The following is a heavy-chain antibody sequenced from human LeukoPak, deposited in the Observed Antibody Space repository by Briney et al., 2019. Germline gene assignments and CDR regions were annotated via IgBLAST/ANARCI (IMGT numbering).Heavy chain of an antibody. J-gene: IGHJ4*02. CDR1: GGSLRSSSYS. V-gene: IGHV4-39*01. CDR3: ARRGGYKSCDY. CDR2: IYYSGNT. Sequence: PSETLSLTFTVPGGSLRSSSYSWGWFRQPPGKGLEWLANIYYSGNTYYNPSLKSQDTISVEPSKNRFSLTLTSLPAPVTALYYCARRGGYKSCDYWGQGTLVTVSS. D-gene: IGHD5-24*01.